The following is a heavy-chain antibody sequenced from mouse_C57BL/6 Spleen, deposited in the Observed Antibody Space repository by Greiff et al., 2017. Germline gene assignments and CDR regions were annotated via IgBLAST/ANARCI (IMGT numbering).Heavy chain of an antibody. Sequence: VQLQQSGAELVKPGASVKISCKASGYAFSSYWMNWVKQRPGKGLEWIGQIYPGDGDTNYNGKFKGKATLTADKSSSTAYMQLSSLTSEDSAVYFCARDGYSCKAMDYWGQGTSVTVSS. V-gene: IGHV1-80*01. CDR1: GYAFSSYW. D-gene: IGHD2-3*01. CDR3: ARDGYSCKAMDY. J-gene: IGHJ4*01. CDR2: IYPGDGDT.